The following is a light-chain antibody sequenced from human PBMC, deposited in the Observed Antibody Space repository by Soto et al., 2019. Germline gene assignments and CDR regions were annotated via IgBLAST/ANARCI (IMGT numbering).Light chain of an antibody. J-gene: IGKJ1*01. CDR2: DAS. Sequence: DIQMTQSPSTLSASVGDRVTITCRASQSISSWLALYQQKPGEAPKLLIYDASALPRGVPSRFSGSGSGTKFTHTIASLQPDDFATYYCQQYETFSGTFGPGTKVDIK. CDR1: QSISSW. V-gene: IGKV1-5*01. CDR3: QQYETFSGT.